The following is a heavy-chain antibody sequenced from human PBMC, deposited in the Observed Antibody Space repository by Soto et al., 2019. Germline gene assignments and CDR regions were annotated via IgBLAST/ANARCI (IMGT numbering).Heavy chain of an antibody. CDR1: GFTFRSYG. CDR2: IWYDGSNK. D-gene: IGHD2-8*01. J-gene: IGHJ6*04. V-gene: IGHV3-33*01. Sequence: PGGSLRLSCAASGFTFRSYGMHWVRQAPGKGLEWVAVIWYDGSNKYYADSVKGRFTISRDNSKNTLYLQMNSLRAEDTAVYYCARGIYCTKGVCPVSDVGGKGTTVTVPS. CDR3: ARGIYCTKGVCPVSDV.